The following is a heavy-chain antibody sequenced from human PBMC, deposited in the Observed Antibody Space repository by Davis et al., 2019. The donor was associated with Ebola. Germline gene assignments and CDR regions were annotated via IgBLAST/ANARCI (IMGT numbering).Heavy chain of an antibody. CDR1: GFSFSNSA. D-gene: IGHD2-8*02. Sequence: GESLKISCAASGFSFSNSAMSWVRQAPGKGLEWVSSISGSGETTYYADSVKGRFTISRDNSKNTLYLQMNSLRAEDTALYYCAKKTILVSPGNYFDYWGQGTLVTVSS. CDR3: AKKTILVSPGNYFDY. V-gene: IGHV3-23*01. J-gene: IGHJ4*02. CDR2: ISGSGETT.